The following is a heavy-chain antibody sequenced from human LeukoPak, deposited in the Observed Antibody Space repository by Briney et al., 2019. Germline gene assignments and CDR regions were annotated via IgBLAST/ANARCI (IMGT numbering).Heavy chain of an antibody. D-gene: IGHD2-15*01. CDR1: GFTFSSYS. CDR2: ISSSSSYI. Sequence: GGSLRLSCAASGFTFSSYSMNWVRQAPGKGLEWVSSISSSSSYIYHADSVKGRFTISRDNAKNSLYLQMNSLRAEDTAVYYCARGLAYFDYWGQGTLVTVSS. J-gene: IGHJ4*02. V-gene: IGHV3-21*01. CDR3: ARGLAYFDY.